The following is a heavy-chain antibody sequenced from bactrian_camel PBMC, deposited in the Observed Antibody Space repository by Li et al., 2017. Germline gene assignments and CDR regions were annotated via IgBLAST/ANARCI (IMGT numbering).Heavy chain of an antibody. CDR3: VADGGGTWYPLRYEYYH. D-gene: IGHD6*01. V-gene: IGHV3S1*01. CDR2: INPGGVST. CDR1: GFTFSSLW. J-gene: IGHJ4*01. Sequence: HVQLVESGGGLVQPGGSLRLSCAASGFTFSSLWMHWVRQVPGKGLEWVSTINPGGVSTYYADSLKGRFTGSADNAKSMLYLQMNNLTPDDTAVYYCVADGGGTWYPLRYEYYHWGQGTQVTVS.